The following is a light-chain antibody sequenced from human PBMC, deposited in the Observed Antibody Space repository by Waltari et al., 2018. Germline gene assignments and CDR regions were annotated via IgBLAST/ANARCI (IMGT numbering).Light chain of an antibody. J-gene: IGKJ3*01. CDR2: DAS. Sequence: EIVLTQSPATLSLSPGERATLSCRASQSVSSYLAWYQQKPGQAPRLLIFDASKRATGITARFSGCGSGTDFTLTISSLEPEDFAVYYCQQRSNWPPIFTFGPGTKVDIK. CDR1: QSVSSY. V-gene: IGKV3-11*01. CDR3: QQRSNWPPIFT.